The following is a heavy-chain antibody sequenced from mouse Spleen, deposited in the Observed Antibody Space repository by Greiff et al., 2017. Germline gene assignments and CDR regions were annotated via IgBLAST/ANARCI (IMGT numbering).Heavy chain of an antibody. D-gene: IGHD1-1*01. CDR1: GFSLTSYG. V-gene: IGHV2-2*01. Sequence: VQLQESGPGLVQPSQSLSITCTVSGFSLTSYGAHWVRQSPGKGLEWLGVIWSGGSTDYNAAFISGLSISKDNSKSQVFFKMNSLQADDTAIYYCARGDGSSFFLYWYFDVWGTGTTVTVSS. J-gene: IGHJ1*03. CDR2: IWSGGST. CDR3: ARGDGSSFFLYWYFDV.